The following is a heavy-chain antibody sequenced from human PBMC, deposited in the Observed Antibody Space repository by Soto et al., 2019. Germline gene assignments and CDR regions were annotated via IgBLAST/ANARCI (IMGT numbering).Heavy chain of an antibody. CDR1: GFTFSSYA. V-gene: IGHV3-23*01. CDR3: AKSLIYDFWSGYSETGIVGATVPYFDY. D-gene: IGHD3-3*01. Sequence: GGSLRLSCAASGFTFSSYAMSWVRQAPGKGLEWASAISGSGGSTYYADSVKGRFTISRDNSKNTLYLQMNSLRAEDTAVYYCAKSLIYDFWSGYSETGIVGATVPYFDYWGQGTLVTVSS. J-gene: IGHJ4*02. CDR2: ISGSGGST.